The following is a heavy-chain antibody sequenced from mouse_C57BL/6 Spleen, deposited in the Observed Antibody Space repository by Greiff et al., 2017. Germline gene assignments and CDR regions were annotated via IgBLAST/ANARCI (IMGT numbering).Heavy chain of an antibody. Sequence: EVTLMESGGGLVQPGGSMKLSCVASGFTFSNYWMNWVSQSPEKGLEWVAQISSKSDNYATHYEESGKGRFTIARDDSKSSFYLQMNNLRAEDTGIYYCTEEMGWLLFDYWGQGTTLTVSS. D-gene: IGHD2-3*01. CDR3: TEEMGWLLFDY. CDR2: ISSKSDNYAT. V-gene: IGHV6-3*01. J-gene: IGHJ2*01. CDR1: GFTFSNYW.